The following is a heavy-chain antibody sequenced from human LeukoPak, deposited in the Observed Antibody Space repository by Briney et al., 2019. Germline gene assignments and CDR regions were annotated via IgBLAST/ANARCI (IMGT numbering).Heavy chain of an antibody. CDR3: AKYVSTGWFDP. V-gene: IGHV4-59*08. CDR2: IYYSGST. Sequence: PSETLSLTCTVSGGSISSYYWSWIRQPPGKGLEWIGYIYYSGSTHYNPSLKSRVTISVDTSENQFSLKLSSVTAADTAVYYCAKYVSTGWFDPWGPGTLVTVSS. J-gene: IGHJ5*02. CDR1: GGSISSYY. D-gene: IGHD5/OR15-5a*01.